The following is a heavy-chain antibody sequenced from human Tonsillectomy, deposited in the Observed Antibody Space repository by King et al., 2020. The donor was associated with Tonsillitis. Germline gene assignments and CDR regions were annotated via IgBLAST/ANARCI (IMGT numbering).Heavy chain of an antibody. J-gene: IGHJ4*02. CDR3: ARYDYGDYDAFDY. CDR1: GFTFSSYS. V-gene: IGHV3-21*01. CDR2: ISSSSSYI. Sequence: VQLVESGGGLVKPGGSLRLSCAASGFTFSSYSMNWVRQAPGKGLEWVSSISSSSSYIYYADSVKGRFTISRDNAKNSLYLQMNSLRAEDTAVYYCARYDYGDYDAFDYWGQGTLVTVSS. D-gene: IGHD4-17*01.